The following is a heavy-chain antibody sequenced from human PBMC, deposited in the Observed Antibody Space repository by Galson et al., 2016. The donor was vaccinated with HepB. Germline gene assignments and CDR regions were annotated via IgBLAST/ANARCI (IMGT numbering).Heavy chain of an antibody. D-gene: IGHD4-17*01. CDR2: IYGSGRT. Sequence: SLRLSCAASGFTVSDSYMSWVRQAPGKGLEWVSVIYGSGRTHSADSVKGRFTVSRDNSKNTVYLQMNSLRAEETAVYYCATATPYGEDFVRGWLWYWGQGTLVTVSS. CDR3: ATATPYGEDFVRGWLWY. CDR1: GFTVSDSY. J-gene: IGHJ4*02. V-gene: IGHV3-53*01.